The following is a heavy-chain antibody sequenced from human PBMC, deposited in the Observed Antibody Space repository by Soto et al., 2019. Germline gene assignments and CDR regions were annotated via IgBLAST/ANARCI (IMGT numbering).Heavy chain of an antibody. CDR2: IYYSGST. V-gene: IGHV4-39*01. J-gene: IGHJ4*02. Sequence: TSETLSLTCTVTGDSINNRSYYWGWIRQPPGKGLEWIGSIYYSGSTYNNPSLKSRVSMSVDTSKNQFSLKLRSVTAADTALYYCARQRTSVVTQAYFDSWGQGSLVTVSS. CDR3: ARQRTSVVTQAYFDS. CDR1: GDSINNRSYY. D-gene: IGHD2-21*02.